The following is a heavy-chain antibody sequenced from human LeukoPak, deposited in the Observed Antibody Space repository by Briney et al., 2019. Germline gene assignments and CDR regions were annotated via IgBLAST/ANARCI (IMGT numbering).Heavy chain of an antibody. V-gene: IGHV4-59*01. CDR3: ARGRYGSGTFDY. CDR1: GGSISSYY. D-gene: IGHD3-10*01. J-gene: IGHJ4*02. CDR2: IYYSGST. Sequence: SETLSLTCTVSGGSISSYYWSWIRQPPGKGLEWIEYIYYSGSTNYNPSLKSRVTISVDTSKNQFSLKLSSVTAADTAVFYCARGRYGSGTFDYWGQGTLVTVSS.